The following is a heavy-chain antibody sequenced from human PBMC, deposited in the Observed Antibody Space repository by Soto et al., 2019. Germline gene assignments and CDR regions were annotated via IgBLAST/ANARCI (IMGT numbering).Heavy chain of an antibody. D-gene: IGHD2-15*01. V-gene: IGHV6-1*01. CDR3: ARSEEDSDYYYYGMDV. CDR1: GDTVSSSIVA. J-gene: IGHJ6*02. Sequence: SQTLSLPWGGSGDTVSSSIVAWNWVRQSPSIGLEWLGRTYYRSRWYSDYAVSVRSRIDINADTSKNQVSLQLNSVTPEDTAVYYCARSEEDSDYYYYGMDVWGQGTTVTVSS. CDR2: TYYRSRWYS.